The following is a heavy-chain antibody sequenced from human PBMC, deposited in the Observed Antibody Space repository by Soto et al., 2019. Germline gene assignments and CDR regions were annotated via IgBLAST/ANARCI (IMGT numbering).Heavy chain of an antibody. Sequence: GGSLRLSCAASEFTFSNYAMSWVRQAPGKGLEWVSAISYGGGTTYYADSVKGRFTISRDNSKNTLYLQMNSLRAEDTAVYYCAKLLTYYYGSGSLPVYYYYGMDVWGQGTTVTVSS. D-gene: IGHD3-10*01. CDR3: AKLLTYYYGSGSLPVYYYYGMDV. J-gene: IGHJ6*02. CDR1: EFTFSNYA. CDR2: ISYGGGTT. V-gene: IGHV3-23*01.